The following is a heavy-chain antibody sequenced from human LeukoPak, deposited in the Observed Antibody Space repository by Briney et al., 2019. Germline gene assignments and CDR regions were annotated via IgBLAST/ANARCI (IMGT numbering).Heavy chain of an antibody. V-gene: IGHV4-30-2*01. CDR1: GGSISSGGYS. CDR2: KFHSGST. CDR3: TGLLGPPHYDFIGVWFDP. Sequence: PSETLSLTCGVSGGSISSGGYSWSWIRQPPGKGLEWIVYKFHSGSTNYNPSLKSRVTISVYTSKNQFSLELSSVTAADTAVYYCTGLLGPPHYDFIGVWFDPWGQGTLVTVSS. J-gene: IGHJ5*02. D-gene: IGHD3-3*01.